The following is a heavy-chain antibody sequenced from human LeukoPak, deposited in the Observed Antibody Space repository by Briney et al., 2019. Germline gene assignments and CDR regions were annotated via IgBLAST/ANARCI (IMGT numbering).Heavy chain of an antibody. Sequence: SETLSLTCTVSGYSISSGYYWGWIRPPPGKGLEWIGRIYTSGSTNYNPSLKSRVTISVDTSKNQFSLKLSSVTAADTAVYYCARLITDHYGSGSYISWGQGTLVTVSS. D-gene: IGHD3-10*01. V-gene: IGHV4-38-2*02. J-gene: IGHJ4*02. CDR2: IYTSGST. CDR1: GYSISSGYY. CDR3: ARLITDHYGSGSYIS.